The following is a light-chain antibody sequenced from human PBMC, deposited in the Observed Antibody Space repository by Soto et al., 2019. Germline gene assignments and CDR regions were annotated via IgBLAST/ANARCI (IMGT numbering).Light chain of an antibody. J-gene: IGKJ2*01. V-gene: IGKV4-1*01. CDR1: QSVLYSSNNKNY. Sequence: DIVMTQSPDSLAVSLGERATINCKSSQSVLYSSNNKNYLAWYQQKPGQPPKLLIYWASTRESGVTDRFSGIACGSLFTLTLFSQHAEDLPVYYRLQHYRTPYTFGQGTKLEIK. CDR3: LQHYRTPYT. CDR2: WAS.